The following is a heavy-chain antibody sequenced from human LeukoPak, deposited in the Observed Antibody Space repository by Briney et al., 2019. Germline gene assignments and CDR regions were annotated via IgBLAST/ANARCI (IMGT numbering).Heavy chain of an antibody. D-gene: IGHD6-6*01. CDR1: GGSISSYY. CDR3: ARGGGFRYSSSSWNYFDY. CDR2: IYYSGST. V-gene: IGHV4-59*01. Sequence: SETLSLTCTVSGGSISSYYWSWIRQPPGEGLEWIGDIYYSGSTNYSPSLKSRVTISVDTSKNQFSLKLSSVTAADTAVYYCARGGGFRYSSSSWNYFDYWGQGTLVTVSS. J-gene: IGHJ4*02.